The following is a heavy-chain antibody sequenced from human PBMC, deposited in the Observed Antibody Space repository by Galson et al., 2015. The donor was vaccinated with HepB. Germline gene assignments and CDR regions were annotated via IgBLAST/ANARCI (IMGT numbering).Heavy chain of an antibody. CDR2: IHAGNGNT. V-gene: IGHV1-3*01. CDR3: AREESILKPFDY. J-gene: IGHJ4*02. CDR1: GFTFTSYA. Sequence: SVKVSCKATGFTFTSYAIHWVRQAPGQRLEWMGWIHAGNGNTKYSQKFQGRVTFIRDTSASTAYIELSSLRSEDTAVYYCAREESILKPFDYWGQGTLVTVSS. D-gene: IGHD2-21*01.